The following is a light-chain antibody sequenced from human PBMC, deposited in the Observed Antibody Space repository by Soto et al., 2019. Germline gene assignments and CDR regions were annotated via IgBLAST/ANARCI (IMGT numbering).Light chain of an antibody. CDR3: QQYGTSPWA. V-gene: IGKV3-20*01. J-gene: IGKJ1*01. CDR1: QSVGRNY. Sequence: EIVLTQFPGTLSLSPGERATLSCRASQSVGRNYVAWYQQKPGQAPRVIIYAASNRASGIPDRFSGSGSGSDFTLPLSRLEPEDFAVYYCQQYGTSPWAFGQGTKVEIK. CDR2: AAS.